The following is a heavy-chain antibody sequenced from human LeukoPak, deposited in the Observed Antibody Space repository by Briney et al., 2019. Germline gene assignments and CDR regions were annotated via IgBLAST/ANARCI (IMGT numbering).Heavy chain of an antibody. CDR2: IYYSGST. J-gene: IGHJ6*02. CDR1: GGSISSCY. V-gene: IGHV4-59*01. Sequence: SETLSLTCTVSGGSISSCYWSWIRQPPGKGLEWIGYIYYSGSTNYNPSLKSRVTISVDTSKNQFSLKLSSVTAADTAVYYCARDQGPAQGYYYYGMDVWGQGTTVTVSS. CDR3: ARDQGPAQGYYYYGMDV.